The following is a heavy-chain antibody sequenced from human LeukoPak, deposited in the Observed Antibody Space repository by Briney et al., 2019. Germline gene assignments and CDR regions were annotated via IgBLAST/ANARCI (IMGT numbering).Heavy chain of an antibody. CDR1: GITFSNYN. CDR3: AKSTWQYHYDGQIDQ. Sequence: GGSLRLSCAAPGITFSNYNMNWVRQAPGKDLEWVAGISWNSVNRDYGDSVKGRFTISRDNAKGSLYLQMNSLKLEDTALYYCAKSTWQYHYDGQIDQWGQGTLVTVS. V-gene: IGHV3-9*01. J-gene: IGHJ4*02. CDR2: ISWNSVNR. D-gene: IGHD3-22*01.